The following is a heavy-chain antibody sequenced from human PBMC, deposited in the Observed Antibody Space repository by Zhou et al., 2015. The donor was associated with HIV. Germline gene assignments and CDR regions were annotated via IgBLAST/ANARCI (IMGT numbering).Heavy chain of an antibody. D-gene: IGHD3-22*01. Sequence: QVQLVQSGAEVKKPGSSVKVSCKASGGTFSSYAISWVRQAPGQGLEWMGGIIPIFGTANYAQKFQGRVTITADESTSTAYMELSSLRSEDTAVYYCAREPSYYYDTPPGYFDLWGRGTLVTVSS. CDR1: GGTFSSYA. V-gene: IGHV1-69*12. CDR3: AREPSYYYDTPPGYFDL. CDR2: IIPIFGTA. J-gene: IGHJ2*01.